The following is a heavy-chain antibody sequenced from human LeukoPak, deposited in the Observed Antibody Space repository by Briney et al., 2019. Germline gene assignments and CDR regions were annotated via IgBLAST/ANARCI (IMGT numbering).Heavy chain of an antibody. CDR3: ARGRVARLPYFDY. D-gene: IGHD2-15*01. J-gene: IGHJ4*02. CDR2: IIAMFGTA. Sequence: ASVKVSCKASGYTFTSYYMHWVRQAPGHGLEWMAGIIAMFGTANYAQKFQGRVTITADKSTSTDYMELSSLTAEDTAVYYCARGRVARLPYFDYWGQGTLVTVSS. CDR1: GYTFTSYY. V-gene: IGHV1-69*06.